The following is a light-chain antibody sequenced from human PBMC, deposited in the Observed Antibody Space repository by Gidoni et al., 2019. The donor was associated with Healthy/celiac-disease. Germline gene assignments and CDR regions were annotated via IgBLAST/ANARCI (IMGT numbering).Light chain of an antibody. CDR1: QGISSY. V-gene: IGKV1-9*01. Sequence: DIQLTQSPSFLSASVGDRVTITCRASQGISSYLAWYQQKPGIAPKPLIYAASTLQSGVPSRFSGSGSGTEFTLTISSLQPEDFATYYCQQLNSYPPFTFGPGTKVDIK. CDR3: QQLNSYPPFT. CDR2: AAS. J-gene: IGKJ3*01.